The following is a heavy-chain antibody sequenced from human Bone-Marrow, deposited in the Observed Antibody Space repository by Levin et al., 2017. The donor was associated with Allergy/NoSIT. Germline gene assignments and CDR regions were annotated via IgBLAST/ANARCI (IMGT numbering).Heavy chain of an antibody. V-gene: IGHV4-34*01. CDR2: INHSGST. CDR3: AREDLGYCSSTSCYHWYFDL. J-gene: IGHJ2*01. D-gene: IGHD2-2*01. CDR1: GGSFSGYY. Sequence: GSLRLSCAVYGGSFSGYYWSWIRQPPGKGLEWIGEINHSGSTNYNPSLKSRVTISVDTSKNQFSLKLSSVTAADTAVYYCAREDLGYCSSTSCYHWYFDLWGRGTLVTVSS.